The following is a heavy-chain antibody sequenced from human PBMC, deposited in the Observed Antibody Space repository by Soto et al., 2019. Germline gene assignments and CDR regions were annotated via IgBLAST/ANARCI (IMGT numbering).Heavy chain of an antibody. V-gene: IGHV1-69*13. CDR3: AREGDYYGSGSYYRYRKYYYYGMDV. D-gene: IGHD3-10*01. CDR2: IIPIFGTA. CDR1: GGTFSSYA. Sequence: SVKVSCKASGGTFSSYAISWVRQTPGQGLEWMGGIIPIFGTANYAQKFQGRVTITADESTSTAYMELSSLRSEDTAVYYCAREGDYYGSGSYYRYRKYYYYGMDVWGQGTKVTVSS. J-gene: IGHJ6*02.